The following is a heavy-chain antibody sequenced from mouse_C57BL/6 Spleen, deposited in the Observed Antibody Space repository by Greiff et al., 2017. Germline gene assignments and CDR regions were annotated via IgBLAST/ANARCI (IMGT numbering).Heavy chain of an antibody. Sequence: VMLVESGPELVKPGASVKISCKASGYAFSSSWMNWVKQRPGKGLEWIGRIYPGDGDTNYNGKFKGKATLTADKSSSTAYMQLSRLTSEDSAVYFCARSEYYEAMGYWGQGTSVTVSS. CDR3: ARSEYYEAMGY. CDR2: IYPGDGDT. V-gene: IGHV1-82*01. J-gene: IGHJ4*01. CDR1: GYAFSSSW. D-gene: IGHD1-1*01.